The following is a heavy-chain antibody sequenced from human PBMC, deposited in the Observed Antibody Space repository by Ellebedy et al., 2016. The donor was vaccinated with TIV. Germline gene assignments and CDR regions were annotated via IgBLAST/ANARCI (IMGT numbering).Heavy chain of an antibody. CDR1: GFTFSSYW. V-gene: IGHV3-7*03. D-gene: IGHD3-22*01. Sequence: GESLKISCAASGFTFSSYWMSWVRQAPGKGLEWVANIKQDGSEKYYVDSVKGRFTISRDNAKNSLYLQMNSLRAEDTAVYYCAKIGHYYYTSDYRDDVFDVWGQGTMVSVSS. CDR3: AKIGHYYYTSDYRDDVFDV. J-gene: IGHJ3*01. CDR2: IKQDGSEK.